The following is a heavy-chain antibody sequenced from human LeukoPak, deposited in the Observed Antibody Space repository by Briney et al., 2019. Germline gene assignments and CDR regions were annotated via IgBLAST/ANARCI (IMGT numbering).Heavy chain of an antibody. Sequence: GGSQRLSCAASGFTFSDYYMSWIRQAPGKGLEWVSYISSSGSTIYYAADLKGRFTTSRDNAKNSLYLQTTSLRAEYTAVYYCARDSNIVVVVAATKTNWFDPWGQGTLVTVSS. V-gene: IGHV3-11*04. CDR3: ARDSNIVVVVAATKTNWFDP. CDR2: ISSSGSTI. J-gene: IGHJ5*02. D-gene: IGHD2-15*01. CDR1: GFTFSDYY.